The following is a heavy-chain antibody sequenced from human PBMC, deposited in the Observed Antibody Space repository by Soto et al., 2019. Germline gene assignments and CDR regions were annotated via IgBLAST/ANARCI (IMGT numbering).Heavy chain of an antibody. D-gene: IGHD5-12*01. CDR2: IYYSGST. Sequence: QVQLQESGPGLVKPSETLSLTCTVSGGSISSYYCSWVRQPPGKGLDWIGYIYYSGSTNYNPSLQCRVTISVDTSKNQFSLKLSSVTAADTAVYYCARALTRSGYDPWGQGTLVTVSS. CDR1: GGSISSYY. V-gene: IGHV4-59*01. J-gene: IGHJ5*01. CDR3: ARALTRSGYDP.